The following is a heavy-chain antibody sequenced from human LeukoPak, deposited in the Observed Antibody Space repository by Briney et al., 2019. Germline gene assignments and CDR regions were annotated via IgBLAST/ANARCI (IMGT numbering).Heavy chain of an antibody. CDR2: INPNSGGT. J-gene: IGHJ4*02. V-gene: IGHV1-2*02. D-gene: IGHD4-11*01. CDR3: ARGVDLYSNYFDY. CDR1: GYTFTGYY. Sequence: ASVKVSCKASGYTFTGYYIHWLRQAPGQGLEWMGWINPNSGGTNYVQKFQGGVTMTRDTSISTAYMEVSRLRSDDTAVYYCARGVDLYSNYFDYWGQGTRVTVSS.